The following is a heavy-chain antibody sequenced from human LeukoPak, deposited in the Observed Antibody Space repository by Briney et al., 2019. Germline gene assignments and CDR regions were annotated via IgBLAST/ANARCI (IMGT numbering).Heavy chain of an antibody. CDR2: ISSSSSYI. Sequence: GGSLRLSCAASGFTFSSYSMNWVRQAPGKGLEWVSSISSSSSYIYCADSVKGRFTISRDNAKNSLYLQMNSLRAEDTAVYYCARDGIVVVVAATPGVYGMDVWGQGTTVTVSS. J-gene: IGHJ6*02. CDR1: GFTFSSYS. D-gene: IGHD2-15*01. CDR3: ARDGIVVVVAATPGVYGMDV. V-gene: IGHV3-21*01.